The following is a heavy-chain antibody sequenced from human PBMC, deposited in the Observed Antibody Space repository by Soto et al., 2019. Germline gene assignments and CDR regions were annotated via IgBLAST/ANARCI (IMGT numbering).Heavy chain of an antibody. CDR3: ARDRLGYCTSTSCYYGMDV. D-gene: IGHD2-2*01. CDR1: GGSISGGDSY. Sequence: QVQLQESGPGLVKPSQTLSLTCTVSGGSISGGDSYWSWIRQPPGKGLEWIGSIHYSGSTYYNPYLTGRLIVSVDTSKNQFSLNLRSVTAADTAVYYCARDRLGYCTSTSCYYGMDVWGQGTKITVSS. J-gene: IGHJ6*02. CDR2: IHYSGST. V-gene: IGHV4-30-4*01.